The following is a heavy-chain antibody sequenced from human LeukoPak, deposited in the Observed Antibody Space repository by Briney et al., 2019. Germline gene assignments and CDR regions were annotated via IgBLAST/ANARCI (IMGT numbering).Heavy chain of an antibody. D-gene: IGHD2-15*01. CDR1: GFTFSSSA. J-gene: IGHJ4*02. CDR3: AKQLGYCSDGSCYFPY. CDR2: ISNNGGYT. V-gene: IGHV3-23*01. Sequence: GSLRLSCAASGFTFSSSAMSWVRQAPGKGLEWVSAISNNGGYTYYADSVQGRFTISGDNSKSTLCLQMNSLRAEDTAVYYCAKQLGYCSDGSCYFPYWGQGTLVTVSS.